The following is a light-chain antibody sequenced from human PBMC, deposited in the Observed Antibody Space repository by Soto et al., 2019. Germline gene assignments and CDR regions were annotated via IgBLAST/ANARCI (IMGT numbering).Light chain of an antibody. V-gene: IGKV1-5*01. CDR1: QSISSW. Sequence: DVTMSQSPATVSASVGDRVTITCRASQSISSWLAWYQQKPGKAPKLLIYDASSLESGVPSRFSGSGSGTEFTLTISSMQPDDFATYYCQQYNSYSPWTFGQGTNVDIK. J-gene: IGKJ1*01. CDR3: QQYNSYSPWT. CDR2: DAS.